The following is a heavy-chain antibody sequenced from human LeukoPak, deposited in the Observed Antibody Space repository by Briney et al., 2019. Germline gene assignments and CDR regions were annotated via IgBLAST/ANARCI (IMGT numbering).Heavy chain of an antibody. Sequence: SETLSLTCAVYGGSFSGYYWSWIRQPPGKGLEWIGEINHSGSTNYNPSLKSRVTISVDTSKNQFSLKLSSVTAADTAVYYCARAAYSSSWYGDFDYWGQGTLVTVSS. CDR2: INHSGST. V-gene: IGHV4-34*01. CDR1: GGSFSGYY. D-gene: IGHD6-13*01. J-gene: IGHJ4*02. CDR3: ARAAYSSSWYGDFDY.